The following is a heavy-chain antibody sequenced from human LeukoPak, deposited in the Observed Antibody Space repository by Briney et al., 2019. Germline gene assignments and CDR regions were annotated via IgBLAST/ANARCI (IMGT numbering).Heavy chain of an antibody. Sequence: GGSLRPSCAASGFTFSRYWMHWVRQAPGKGLVWVSRINSDGSSTSYADSVKGRFTISRDNAKNTLYLQMNSLRAEDTAVYYCARAVVPAAIGDYWGQGTLVTVSS. CDR2: INSDGSST. CDR3: ARAVVPAAIGDY. J-gene: IGHJ4*02. CDR1: GFTFSRYW. D-gene: IGHD2-2*01. V-gene: IGHV3-74*01.